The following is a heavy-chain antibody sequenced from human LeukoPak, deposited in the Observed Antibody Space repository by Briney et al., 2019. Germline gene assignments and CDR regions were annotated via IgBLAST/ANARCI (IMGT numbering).Heavy chain of an antibody. V-gene: IGHV4-30-2*01. J-gene: IGHJ3*02. CDR2: IYHSGST. CDR1: GGSISSGGYS. Sequence: NPSQTLSLTCAVSGGSISSGGYSWSWVRQPPGEGLEWVGYIYHSGSTYYNPSLQSRVTISLDRSKNQFSLKLSSMTAADTAVYYCASGNTGYDRDSFDIWGQGTMVTVSS. CDR3: ASGNTGYDRDSFDI. D-gene: IGHD5-12*01.